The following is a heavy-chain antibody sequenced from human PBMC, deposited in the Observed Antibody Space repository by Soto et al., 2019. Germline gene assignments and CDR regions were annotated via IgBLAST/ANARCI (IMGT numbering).Heavy chain of an antibody. CDR3: AKDLGDSFVGDYSNYDLF. Sequence: GGSLRLSCAASGFTFSSYAMSWVRQAPGKGLEWVSAISGSGGSTYYADSVKGRFTISRDNSKNTLYLQMNSLRAEDTAVYYCAKDLGDSFVGDYSNYDLFWGQGTLVTVSS. D-gene: IGHD4-4*01. CDR1: GFTFSSYA. J-gene: IGHJ4*02. V-gene: IGHV3-23*01. CDR2: ISGSGGST.